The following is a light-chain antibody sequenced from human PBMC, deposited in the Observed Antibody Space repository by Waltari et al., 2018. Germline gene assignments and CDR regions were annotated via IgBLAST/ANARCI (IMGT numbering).Light chain of an antibody. CDR2: DVT. J-gene: IGLJ2*01. CDR3: CSYAGKYTSV. Sequence: QSALTQPRSVSGSPGQSVTLSCTGTSSDIGGYNYVSLYQQHPGKVPQLIIFDVTKRPEEVPDGFSGSKAGNTASLTISGLQAGDEAVYFCCSYAGKYTSVFGAGTKVTVL. CDR1: SSDIGGYNY. V-gene: IGLV2-11*01.